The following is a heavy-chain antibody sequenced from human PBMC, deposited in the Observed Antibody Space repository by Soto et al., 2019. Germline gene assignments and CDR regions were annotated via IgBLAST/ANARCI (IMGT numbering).Heavy chain of an antibody. J-gene: IGHJ3*02. CDR2: IYYSGST. V-gene: IGHV4-39*01. CDR1: GGSISSSSYY. CDR3: ARNIPRGPGGRHAFDI. Sequence: SETLSLTCTVSGGSISSSSYYWGWIRQPPGKGLEWIGSIYYSGSTYYNPSLKSRVTISVDTSKNQFSLKLSSVTAADTAVYYCARNIPRGPGGRHAFDIWGQGTMVTVS. D-gene: IGHD3-10*01.